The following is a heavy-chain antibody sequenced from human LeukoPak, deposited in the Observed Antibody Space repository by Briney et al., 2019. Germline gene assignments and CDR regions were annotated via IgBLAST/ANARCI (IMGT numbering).Heavy chain of an antibody. J-gene: IGHJ4*02. D-gene: IGHD2-21*02. CDR3: AIRQLRVTAPIDY. Sequence: SETLSLTCAVYGGSFSGYYWSWIRQPPGKGLEWIGEINHSGSTNYNPSLKSRVTISEDTSKNQFSLKLSSVTAADTAVYYCAIRQLRVTAPIDYWGQGTLVTVSS. CDR2: INHSGST. CDR1: GGSFSGYY. V-gene: IGHV4-34*01.